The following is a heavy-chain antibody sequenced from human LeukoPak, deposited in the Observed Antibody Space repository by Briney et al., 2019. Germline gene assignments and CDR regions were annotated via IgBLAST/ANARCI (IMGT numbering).Heavy chain of an antibody. D-gene: IGHD3-10*01. V-gene: IGHV3-23*01. CDR2: ISGSGGST. J-gene: IGHJ4*02. CDR3: AKSRVSGFRAVKRAIDY. Sequence: GGSLRLSCAASGFTFSSYAMSWVRQAPGKGLEWVSAISGSGGSTYYADSVKGRFTISRDSSKNTLYLQMNSLRAEDTAVYYCAKSRVSGFRAVKRAIDYWGQGTLVTVSS. CDR1: GFTFSSYA.